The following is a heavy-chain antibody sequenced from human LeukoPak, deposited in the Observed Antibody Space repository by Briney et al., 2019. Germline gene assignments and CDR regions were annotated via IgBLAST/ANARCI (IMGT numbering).Heavy chain of an antibody. V-gene: IGHV1-46*01. CDR1: GYTFTSYY. Sequence: ASVKVSCKASGYTFTSYYMHWVRQAPGQGLEWMGIINPSGGSTSYAQKFQGRVTISVDTSKNQFSLKLSSVTAADTAVYYCATTTIRLGYWGQGTLVTVSS. J-gene: IGHJ4*02. D-gene: IGHD1-26*01. CDR3: ATTTIRLGY. CDR2: INPSGGST.